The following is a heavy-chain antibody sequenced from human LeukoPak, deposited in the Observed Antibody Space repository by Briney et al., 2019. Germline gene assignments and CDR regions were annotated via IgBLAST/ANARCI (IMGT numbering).Heavy chain of an antibody. Sequence: SVKVSCKASGGTFSSYAISWVRQAPGQGLEWMGGIIPIFGTANYAQKFQGRVTITTDESTSTAHMELSSLRSEDTAVYYCAREGDSSGYYLNWFDPWGQGTLVTASS. CDR2: IIPIFGTA. CDR3: AREGDSSGYYLNWFDP. J-gene: IGHJ5*02. D-gene: IGHD3-22*01. CDR1: GGTFSSYA. V-gene: IGHV1-69*05.